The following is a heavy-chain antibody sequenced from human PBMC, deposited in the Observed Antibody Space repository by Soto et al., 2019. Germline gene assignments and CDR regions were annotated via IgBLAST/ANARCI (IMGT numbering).Heavy chain of an antibody. D-gene: IGHD1-1*01. CDR2: SRDKSQSYTT. V-gene: IGHV3-72*01. J-gene: IGHJ5*02. CDR3: VRVIKGGTTSFDP. Sequence: EVQVAESGGGLVQPGGSLRLSCVGSGFTFSDHYMDWVRQAPGKGLEWVGRSRDKSQSYTTSYAAPVKDRFTISRDDSKNTLYLQMNSLKTDDTAVYYCVRVIKGGTTSFDPWGQGTLVTVSS. CDR1: GFTFSDHY.